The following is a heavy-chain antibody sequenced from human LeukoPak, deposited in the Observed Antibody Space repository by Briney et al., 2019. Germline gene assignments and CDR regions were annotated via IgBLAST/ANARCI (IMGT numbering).Heavy chain of an antibody. Sequence: GGPLRLSCAASGFTFSSYGMPWVRQAPGKGLEWVAVISYDGSNKYYADSVKGRFTISRDNSKNTLYLQMNSLRAEDTAVYYCARTIGHLDLWGRGTLVTVSS. D-gene: IGHD1-26*01. CDR3: ARTIGHLDL. CDR1: GFTFSSYG. V-gene: IGHV3-30*03. CDR2: ISYDGSNK. J-gene: IGHJ2*01.